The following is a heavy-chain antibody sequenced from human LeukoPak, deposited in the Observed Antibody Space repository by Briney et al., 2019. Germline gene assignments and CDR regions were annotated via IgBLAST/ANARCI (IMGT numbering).Heavy chain of an antibody. D-gene: IGHD3-16*01. Sequence: ASVKVSCKASGYTFTSYAIHWVRQAPGQRLEWMGWISAGNGNTKYSQNFQGRVTFISNTSATTAFMELSSLRSDDTAVYYCARKGPRFRFGGVSGWFDPWGQGTLVTVSS. CDR2: ISAGNGNT. CDR1: GYTFTSYA. CDR3: ARKGPRFRFGGVSGWFDP. J-gene: IGHJ5*02. V-gene: IGHV1-3*01.